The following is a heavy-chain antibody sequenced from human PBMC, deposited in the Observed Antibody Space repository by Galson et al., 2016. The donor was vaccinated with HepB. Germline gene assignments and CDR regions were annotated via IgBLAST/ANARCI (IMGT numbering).Heavy chain of an antibody. CDR2: ISYDGANK. CDR1: GFTFSSYG. V-gene: IGHV3-30*18. J-gene: IGHJ3*02. Sequence: SLRLSCAASGFTFSSYGMNWVRQPPGKGLEWVAVISYDGANKYYADSVKGRFTISRDSSKNPLYLQMNSLRAEDTALYFCAKARGWYFPDALDIWGQGTMVTVSS. D-gene: IGHD6-19*01. CDR3: AKARGWYFPDALDI.